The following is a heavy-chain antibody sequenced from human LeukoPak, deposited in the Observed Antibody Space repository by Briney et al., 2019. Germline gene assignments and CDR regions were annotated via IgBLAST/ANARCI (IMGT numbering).Heavy chain of an antibody. Sequence: PGGSLRLSCAASGFTFSSYVMSWVRQAPGKGLEWVSAMSGSGGSTYHADSVKGRFTISRDNSKNTLYLQMNSLRAEDTAIYYCARDERLLSFLKWGQGTLVTVSS. V-gene: IGHV3-23*01. CDR2: MSGSGGST. D-gene: IGHD3-3*01. J-gene: IGHJ4*02. CDR1: GFTFSSYV. CDR3: ARDERLLSFLK.